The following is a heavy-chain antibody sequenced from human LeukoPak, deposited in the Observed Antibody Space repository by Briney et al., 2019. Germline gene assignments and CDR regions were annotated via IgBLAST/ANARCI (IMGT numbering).Heavy chain of an antibody. CDR3: APDSSGYYYGAFDI. Sequence: GGSLRLSCAASGFTFSSYAMSWVRQAPGKGLEWVSAVSGSGGSTYYADSVKGRFTISRDNSKNTLYLQMNSLRAEDTAVYYCAPDSSGYYYGAFDIWGQGTMVTVSS. CDR2: VSGSGGST. D-gene: IGHD3-22*01. V-gene: IGHV3-23*01. CDR1: GFTFSSYA. J-gene: IGHJ3*02.